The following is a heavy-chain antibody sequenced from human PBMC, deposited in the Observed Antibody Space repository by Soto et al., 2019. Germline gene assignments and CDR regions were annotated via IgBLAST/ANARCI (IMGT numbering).Heavy chain of an antibody. V-gene: IGHV3-23*05. Sequence: EVQLLESGGGLVQPGGSLTLSCAASGFRFRDYTMSWVRQAPGKVLESISVILSDYNTYYTDSVRGRFTISRDSSKNTLYLEMNSLRAEDTAVYYCARRVNVYFDNWGQGALVTVSS. CDR1: GFRFRDYT. J-gene: IGHJ4*02. CDR2: ILSDYNT. CDR3: ARRVNVYFDN.